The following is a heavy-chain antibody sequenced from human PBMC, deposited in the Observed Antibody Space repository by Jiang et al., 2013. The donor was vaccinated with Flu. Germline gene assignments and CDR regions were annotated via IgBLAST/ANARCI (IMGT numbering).Heavy chain of an antibody. D-gene: IGHD3-16*01. CDR2: IHYSGST. V-gene: IGHV4-61*05. CDR1: GGSISSSSYY. J-gene: IGHJ5*02. Sequence: GPGLVKPSQTLSLTCTVSGGSISSSSYYWGWIRQPPGKGLEWIAYIHYSGSTLYNPSLESRVTISLDTSKNQFSLEVRSVTAADTAVYYCARRLDKSGDYPHINWFDPWGQGTLVTVSS. CDR3: ARRLDKSGDYPHINWFDP.